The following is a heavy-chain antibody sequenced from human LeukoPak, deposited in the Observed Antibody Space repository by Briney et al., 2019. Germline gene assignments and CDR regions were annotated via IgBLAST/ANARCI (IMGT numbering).Heavy chain of an antibody. CDR3: GRYTDYYDGDY. CDR2: MYYSGNT. Sequence: SETLSLTCIVSGGSISSSGYYWGWIRQSPGKGLEWIGSMYYSGNTYYNPSLKSRVTISVDTSKNQFSLKLSSVTAADTALYYCGRYTDYYDGDYWGQGTVVTVSS. CDR1: GGSISSSGYY. D-gene: IGHD3-22*01. J-gene: IGHJ4*02. V-gene: IGHV4-39*01.